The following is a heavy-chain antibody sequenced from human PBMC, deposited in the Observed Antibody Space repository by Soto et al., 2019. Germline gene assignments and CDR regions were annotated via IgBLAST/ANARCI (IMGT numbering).Heavy chain of an antibody. CDR2: INAYNGNT. CDR3: ASDLHHDTGNWGYIGMDV. J-gene: IGHJ6*02. Sequence: ASVKVSCKASGYTFTSYGISWVRQAPGQGLEWMGWINAYNGNTNYSQKLQGRVTMTTDTSTSTAYMELRSLRSDDTAVYYCASDLHHDTGNWGYIGMDVWGQGTTVTVSS. V-gene: IGHV1-18*01. D-gene: IGHD7-27*01. CDR1: GYTFTSYG.